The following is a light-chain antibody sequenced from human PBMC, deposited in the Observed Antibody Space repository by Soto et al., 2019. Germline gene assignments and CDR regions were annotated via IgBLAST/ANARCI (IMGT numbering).Light chain of an antibody. J-gene: IGLJ2*01. V-gene: IGLV3-25*02. CDR2: KDS. CDR3: QSADTTYSTAV. Sequence: SYELTQPPSVSVSPGQTARIACSGDALPKQFVFWYQQKPGQAPVLVIYKDSERPSGIPERFSCSSSGTTVTLTISGVQAEDEADYYCQSADTTYSTAVFGGGTKLTVL. CDR1: ALPKQF.